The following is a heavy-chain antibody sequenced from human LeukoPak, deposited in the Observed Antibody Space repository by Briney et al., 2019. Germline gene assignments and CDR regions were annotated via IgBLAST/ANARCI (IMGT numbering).Heavy chain of an antibody. D-gene: IGHD6-25*01. CDR1: GGSISSYY. CDR3: ARAGGVKTAALDLDY. CDR2: NSGSA. Sequence: SETLSLTCTVSGGSISSYYWSWIRQPPGKGLEWIGNNSGSANHNPSLKSRVTISRDTSKNQFSLKLTSVTTADTAVYYCARAGGVKTAALDLDYWGQGTLVTVSS. J-gene: IGHJ4*02. V-gene: IGHV4-59*01.